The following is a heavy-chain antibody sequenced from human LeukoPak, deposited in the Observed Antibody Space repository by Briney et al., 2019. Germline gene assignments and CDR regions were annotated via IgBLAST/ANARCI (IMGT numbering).Heavy chain of an antibody. D-gene: IGHD2-8*01. Sequence: GGSLRLXCAASGFTFSSYSMNWVRQAPGKGLEWVSSISSSSSYIYYADSVKGRFTISRDNAKNSLYLQMNSLRAEDTAVYYCARVVLGYCTNGVCYYGGSFDYWGQGTLVTVSS. J-gene: IGHJ4*02. CDR2: ISSSSSYI. V-gene: IGHV3-21*01. CDR3: ARVVLGYCTNGVCYYGGSFDY. CDR1: GFTFSSYS.